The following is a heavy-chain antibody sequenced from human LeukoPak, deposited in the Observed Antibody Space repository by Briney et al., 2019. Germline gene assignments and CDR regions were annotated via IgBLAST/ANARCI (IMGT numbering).Heavy chain of an antibody. CDR1: GGSISSGGYY. Sequence: SQTLSLTCTVSGGSISSGGYYWSWIRQHPGKGLEWIGYIYYSGSTYYNPSLKSRVTISVDTSKNQFSLKLSSVTAADTAVYYCAREVDRYYDSSGSLVGYYFDYWGQGTLVTVSS. V-gene: IGHV4-31*03. J-gene: IGHJ4*02. CDR3: AREVDRYYDSSGSLVGYYFDY. CDR2: IYYSGST. D-gene: IGHD3-22*01.